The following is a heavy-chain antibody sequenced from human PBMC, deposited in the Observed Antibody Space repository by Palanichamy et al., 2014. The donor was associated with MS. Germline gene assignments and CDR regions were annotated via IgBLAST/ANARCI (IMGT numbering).Heavy chain of an antibody. J-gene: IGHJ3*02. CDR2: ISYDGRQT. CDR1: GFTFSDNA. V-gene: IGHV3-30*04. Sequence: QEQLVDSGGGVVQPRGSLRLSCAASGFTFSDNAIHWVRQAPGKWLERVAVISYDGRQTYYPDSVKGRFTISRDDAKNMVYLQMNGLRTDDTAIYYCAREGRWTTDDAFDIWGQGTMVTVSS. CDR3: AREGRWTTDDAFDI. D-gene: IGHD1-1*01.